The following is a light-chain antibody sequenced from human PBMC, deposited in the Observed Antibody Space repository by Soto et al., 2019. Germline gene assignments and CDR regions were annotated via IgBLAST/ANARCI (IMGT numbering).Light chain of an antibody. Sequence: DIQMTQSPSTLSASVGDRVTITCRASQSISSWLAWYQQKPGKAPKLLIYDASSLESGVPSRFSGSGSGTEFTLTISSLQPDDFATYYCQQYNSYSQTFAQGTKVAIK. CDR3: QQYNSYSQT. CDR2: DAS. CDR1: QSISSW. J-gene: IGKJ1*01. V-gene: IGKV1-5*01.